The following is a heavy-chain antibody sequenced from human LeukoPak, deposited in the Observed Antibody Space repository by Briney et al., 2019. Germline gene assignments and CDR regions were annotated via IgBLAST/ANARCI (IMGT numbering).Heavy chain of an antibody. J-gene: IGHJ4*02. CDR3: ARLGSAHDSSGYYFDY. CDR1: GFTFSHYW. V-gene: IGHV3-21*01. D-gene: IGHD3-22*01. CDR2: ISSSSSYI. Sequence: GGSLRLSCAASGFTFSHYWMSWVRQAPGKGLEWVSSISSSSSYIYYADSVKGRFTISRDNAKNSLYLQMNSLRAEDTAVYYCARLGSAHDSSGYYFDYWGQGTLVTVSS.